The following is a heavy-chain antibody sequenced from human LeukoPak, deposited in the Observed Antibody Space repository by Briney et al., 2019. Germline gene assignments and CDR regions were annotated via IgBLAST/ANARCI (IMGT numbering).Heavy chain of an antibody. D-gene: IGHD5-24*01. V-gene: IGHV1-2*02. Sequence: ASVKVSCKASGYTFTGYYMHWVRQAPGQGLEWMGWINPNSGGTNHAQKFQGRVTMTRDASISTAYMELSRLRSDDTAVYYCARDLGEMATMTSVYWGQGTLVTVSS. CDR3: ARDLGEMATMTSVY. J-gene: IGHJ4*02. CDR1: GYTFTGYY. CDR2: INPNSGGT.